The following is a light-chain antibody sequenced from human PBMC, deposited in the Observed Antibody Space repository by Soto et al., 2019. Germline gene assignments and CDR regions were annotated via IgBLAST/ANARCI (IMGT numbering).Light chain of an antibody. CDR3: QQRHMWPIT. CDR2: DAY. Sequence: EVVLTQSPVTLSLSPGERATLSCRASQSFRGLLAWYQQKPGQAPRLLIYDAYNRATDIPPRFSGSGSGTDFTLTISSLEPEDSAVYDCQQRHMWPITFGQGTRLEIK. V-gene: IGKV3-11*01. J-gene: IGKJ5*01. CDR1: QSFRGL.